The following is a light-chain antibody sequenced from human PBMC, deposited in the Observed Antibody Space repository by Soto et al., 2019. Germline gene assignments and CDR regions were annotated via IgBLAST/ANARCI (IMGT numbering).Light chain of an antibody. Sequence: QSALTQPASVSGSPGQSITISCTGTSTDIGRYNYVSWYQQHPDKAPKLIIYDVTTRPSGVSNRFSGSKSGNTASLTISGLQAEDEADYYCCSYISSSTLGVFGGGTKVTVL. CDR2: DVT. CDR3: CSYISSSTLGV. V-gene: IGLV2-14*03. CDR1: STDIGRYNY. J-gene: IGLJ3*02.